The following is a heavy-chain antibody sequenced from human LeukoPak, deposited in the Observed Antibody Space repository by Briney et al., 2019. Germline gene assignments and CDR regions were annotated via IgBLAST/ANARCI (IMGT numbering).Heavy chain of an antibody. D-gene: IGHD3-3*01. CDR3: ARHQADYDFWSGYYGRAFDI. J-gene: IGHJ3*02. Sequence: GESLKISCKGSGYSFTSYWIGWVRQMPGKGLEWMGIIYPGDSDTRYSPSFQGQVTISADKSISTAYLQWSSPKASDTAMYYCARHQADYDFWSGYYGRAFDIWGQGTMVTVSS. CDR1: GYSFTSYW. CDR2: IYPGDSDT. V-gene: IGHV5-51*01.